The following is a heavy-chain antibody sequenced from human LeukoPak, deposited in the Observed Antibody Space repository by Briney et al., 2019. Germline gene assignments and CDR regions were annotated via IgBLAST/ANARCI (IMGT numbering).Heavy chain of an antibody. J-gene: IGHJ4*02. D-gene: IGHD6-19*01. CDR3: ARAVSSGWYYFDY. Sequence: HPGGSLRLSCAASGFTFSSYAMHWVRQAPGKGLEWVAVISYDGSNKYYADSVKGRFTISRDNSKNTLYLQMNSLRAEDTAVYYCARAVSSGWYYFDYWGQGTLVTVSS. V-gene: IGHV3-30-3*01. CDR2: ISYDGSNK. CDR1: GFTFSSYA.